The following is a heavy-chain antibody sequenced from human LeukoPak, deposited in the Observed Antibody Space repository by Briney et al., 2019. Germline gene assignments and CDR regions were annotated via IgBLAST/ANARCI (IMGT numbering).Heavy chain of an antibody. CDR1: GYTFTNYD. V-gene: IGHV1-8*01. D-gene: IGHD5-12*01. Sequence: ASVKVSCKASGYTFTNYDINWVRQATGQGLEWMGWMNPNSGNTAYAQKFQGRVTMTRNTSISTAYMELSSLVSEDTAVYYCARGTGSWLRLTRWFDPWGQGTLVTVSS. CDR3: ARGTGSWLRLTRWFDP. J-gene: IGHJ5*02. CDR2: MNPNSGNT.